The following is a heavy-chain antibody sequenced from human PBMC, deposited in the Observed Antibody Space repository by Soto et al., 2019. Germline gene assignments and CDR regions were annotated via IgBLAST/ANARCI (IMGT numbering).Heavy chain of an antibody. D-gene: IGHD6-6*01. CDR2: INPNSGGT. V-gene: IGHV1-2*02. CDR1: GYTFTGYY. Sequence: ASVKVSCKASGYTFTGYYMHWVRQAPVQGLEWMGWINPNSGGTNYAQKFQGRVTMTRDTSISTAYMQLSRLRSDDTAVYYCARVAWAYSSSLDYYGMDVWG. CDR3: ARVAWAYSSSLDYYGMDV. J-gene: IGHJ6*02.